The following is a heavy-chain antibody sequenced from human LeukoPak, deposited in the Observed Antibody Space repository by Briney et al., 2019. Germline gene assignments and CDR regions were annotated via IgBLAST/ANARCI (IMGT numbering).Heavy chain of an antibody. CDR1: GGTFSSYA. D-gene: IGHD3-3*01. J-gene: IGHJ4*02. Sequence: GASVKVSCKACGGTFSSYAISWVRQAPGQGLEWMGGIIPIFGTANYAQKFQGRVTITADESTSTAYMELSSLRSEDTAVYYCARESQYYDFWSGYRPYYLDYWGQGTLVTVSS. CDR3: ARESQYYDFWSGYRPYYLDY. V-gene: IGHV1-69*13. CDR2: IIPIFGTA.